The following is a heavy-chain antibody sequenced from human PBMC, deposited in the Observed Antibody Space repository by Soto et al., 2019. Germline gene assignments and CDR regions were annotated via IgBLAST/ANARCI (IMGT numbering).Heavy chain of an antibody. CDR1: SGSFSTYY. CDR2: IYSTGST. CDR3: AGGAAADYFDY. D-gene: IGHD6-13*01. V-gene: IGHV4-4*07. J-gene: IGHJ4*02. Sequence: PSETLSLTCTVSSGSFSTYYWSWIRQPAGKGLEWIGRIYSTGSTLYNTSLKSRIPMSVDTSKNQFALKLSSVAGADTAVYYCAGGAAADYFDYWGQGTLVTVSS.